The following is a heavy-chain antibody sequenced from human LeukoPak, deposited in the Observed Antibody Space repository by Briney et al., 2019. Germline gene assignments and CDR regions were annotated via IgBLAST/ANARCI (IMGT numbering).Heavy chain of an antibody. V-gene: IGHV4-59*01. CDR3: ASHSATWYFQH. D-gene: IGHD6-13*01. CDR1: GGSISSYY. Sequence: KPSETLSLTCTVSGGSISSYYWSWIRQSPEKGLEWIGYMYYSGSTTYNPSLKSRVTISEDTSNNQFSLKLSSVTAADTAIYYCASHSATWYFQHWGQGTPVTVSS. J-gene: IGHJ1*01. CDR2: MYYSGST.